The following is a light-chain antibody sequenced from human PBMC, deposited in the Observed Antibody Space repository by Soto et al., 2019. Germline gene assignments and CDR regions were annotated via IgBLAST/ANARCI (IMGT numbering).Light chain of an antibody. CDR3: HQYGSSPPFT. CDR2: GPS. V-gene: IGKV3-20*01. J-gene: IGKJ2*01. CDR1: QSVSSNY. Sequence: EIVLTQSPGTLSLSPGETATLSCRASQSVSSNYLAWYQQKPGQAPRLLIYGPSNRDTGIPDRFSGSGSGTGFTLTISRLEPEDCGVYFCHQYGSSPPFTFGQGTKVESK.